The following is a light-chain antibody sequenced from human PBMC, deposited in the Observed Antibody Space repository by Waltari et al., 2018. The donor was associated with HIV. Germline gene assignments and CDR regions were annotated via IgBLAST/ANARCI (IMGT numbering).Light chain of an antibody. J-gene: IGLJ2*01. V-gene: IGLV2-14*01. Sequence: QSALTQPASVSGSPGQSITIPCTGTSSDIGGYDYVSWYQQHPGKAPKLLIYGVSSRPSGVSYRFSGSRSGNTASLTISGLQADDEAHYYCSAYTTYSPLAVFGGGTKLTVL. CDR3: SAYTTYSPLAV. CDR2: GVS. CDR1: SSDIGGYDY.